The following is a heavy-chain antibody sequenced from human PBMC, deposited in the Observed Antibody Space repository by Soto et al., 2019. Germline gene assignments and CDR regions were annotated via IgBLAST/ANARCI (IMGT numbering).Heavy chain of an antibody. V-gene: IGHV1-18*01. CDR2: FNGNNGHT. CDR1: GYTFSDYV. CDR3: AREWSSATSCYGVDY. D-gene: IGHD2-2*01. J-gene: IGHJ4*02. Sequence: GASVKVSCKASGYTFSDYVISWVRQAPGQGLEWMGCFNGNNGHTYCAQKSQGRVTMTTDTSTNTAYMELRSLTSDDTAVYYCAREWSSATSCYGVDYWGQGTLVTV.